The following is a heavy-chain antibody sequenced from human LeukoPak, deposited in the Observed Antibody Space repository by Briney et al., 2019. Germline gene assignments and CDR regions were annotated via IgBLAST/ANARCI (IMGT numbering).Heavy chain of an antibody. V-gene: IGHV3-23*01. CDR3: AKDPMTSVTTTAY. J-gene: IGHJ4*02. CDR1: GFTFSDYY. D-gene: IGHD4-17*01. Sequence: AGGSLRLSCAASGFTFSDYYMSWVRQAPGKGLEWVSSISDTGDSTYYADSVKGRFTISRDNSKNTLYLQMNSLRAEDTAVYYCAKDPMTSVTTTAYWGQGTLVTVSS. CDR2: ISDTGDST.